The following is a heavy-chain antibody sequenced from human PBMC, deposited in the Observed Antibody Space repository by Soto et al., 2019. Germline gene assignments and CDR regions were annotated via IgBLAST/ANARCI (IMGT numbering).Heavy chain of an antibody. CDR3: ARVARKKRGYSGYESYYYMDV. V-gene: IGHV4-31*03. J-gene: IGHJ6*03. CDR2: IYYSGST. Sequence: QVQLQESGPGLVKPSQTLSLTCTVSGGSISSGGYYWSWIRQHPGKGLEWIGYIYYSGSTYYNPSLKSRVTISVDTSKNQFSLKLSSVTAADTAVYYCARVARKKRGYSGYESYYYMDVWGKGTTVTVSS. CDR1: GGSISSGGYY. D-gene: IGHD5-12*01.